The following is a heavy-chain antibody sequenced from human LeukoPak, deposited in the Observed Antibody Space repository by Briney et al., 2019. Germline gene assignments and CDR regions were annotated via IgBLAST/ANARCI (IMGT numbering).Heavy chain of an antibody. Sequence: SGPALVKPTQTLTLTRTFSGFSLSTSGMCVSWIRQPPGKALEWPARIDWDDDKYYSTSLKTRLTISKDTSKNQVVLTMTNMDPVDTATYYCARVVVPAARGWYYYYYMDVWGKGTTVTVSS. D-gene: IGHD2-2*01. V-gene: IGHV2-70*11. J-gene: IGHJ6*03. CDR2: IDWDDDK. CDR1: GFSLSTSGMC. CDR3: ARVVVPAARGWYYYYYMDV.